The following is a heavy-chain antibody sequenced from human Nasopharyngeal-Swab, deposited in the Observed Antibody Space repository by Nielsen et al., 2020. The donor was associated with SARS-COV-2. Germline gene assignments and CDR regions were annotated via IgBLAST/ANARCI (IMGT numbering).Heavy chain of an antibody. CDR3: ARHGEGDYDRLRMGGFDY. V-gene: IGHV4-39*01. J-gene: IGHJ4*02. CDR2: IHYSGST. D-gene: IGHD4-17*01. Sequence: WIPQPPGKGLEWIGAIHYSGSTYYNPSLKSRVTISIDTSRNQFSLRLSSMTAADTAMYYCARHGEGDYDRLRMGGFDYWGQGTLVTVSS.